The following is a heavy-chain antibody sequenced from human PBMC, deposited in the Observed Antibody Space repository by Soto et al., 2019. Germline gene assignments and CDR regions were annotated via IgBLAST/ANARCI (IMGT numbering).Heavy chain of an antibody. V-gene: IGHV4-39*01. CDR2: SYYSGGT. CDR3: AMRGQIQLWLRHKHFDY. D-gene: IGHD5-18*01. J-gene: IGHJ4*02. CDR1: GGSISSSSYY. Sequence: QLQLQESGPGLVKPSETLSLTCTVSGGSISSSSYYWGWIRQPPGKGLEWIGSSYYSGGTYYNTSLKSRVSISVDTSKNQFSQRRSSVTAADTAVYYCAMRGQIQLWLRHKHFDYWGQGTLVTVSS.